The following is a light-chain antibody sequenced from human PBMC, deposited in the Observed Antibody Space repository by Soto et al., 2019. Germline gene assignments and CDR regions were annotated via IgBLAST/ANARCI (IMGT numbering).Light chain of an antibody. V-gene: IGLV2-14*03. Sequence: QSVLTQPASVSGSPGQSITISCTGTRSDVGGYNYVSWYQQYPGKVPKLMIYDVSNRPSGVSNRFSGSKSGNTASLTISGLQAEDEADYYCSSYTSSSTVVFGGGTQLTVL. CDR2: DVS. J-gene: IGLJ2*01. CDR1: RSDVGGYNY. CDR3: SSYTSSSTVV.